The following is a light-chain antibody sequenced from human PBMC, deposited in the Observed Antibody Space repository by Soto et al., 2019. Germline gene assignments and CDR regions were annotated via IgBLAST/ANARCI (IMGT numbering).Light chain of an antibody. CDR2: EVS. V-gene: IGLV2-11*01. J-gene: IGLJ2*01. Sequence: QSVLTQPRSVSGSPGQSVTISCTGTSGNVGAYDRVSWYQHHPTKAPKLIIYEVSERPSGVPDRFSGSKSGNAASLTVSGLQADDEAMYYCSSYTGTNNFVLFGGGTKLTVL. CDR1: SGNVGAYDR. CDR3: SSYTGTNNFVL.